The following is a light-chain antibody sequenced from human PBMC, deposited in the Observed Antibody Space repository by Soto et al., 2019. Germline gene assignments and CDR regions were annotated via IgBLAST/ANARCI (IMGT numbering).Light chain of an antibody. J-gene: IGKJ3*01. CDR1: QGISTW. V-gene: IGKV1-12*01. CDR3: QQTNSFPFT. Sequence: DIQMTQSPSTVSASVGDRVTITCRASQGISTWLAWYQQKPGKAPELLIYATSSLHIAVPGRFRGSGSGTDFTLTITSLQPEDFATYYCQQTNSFPFTFGPGTKVDIK. CDR2: ATS.